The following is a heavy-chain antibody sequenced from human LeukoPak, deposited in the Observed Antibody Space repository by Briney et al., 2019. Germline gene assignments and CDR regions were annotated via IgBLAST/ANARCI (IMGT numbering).Heavy chain of an antibody. Sequence: GGSLRLSCAASGFTFSSYALHWVRQAPGKGLEWVAVISYDGSNKYYADSVKGRFTISRDNSKNTLYLQMNSLRAEDTAVYYCARAPGYDLYDYWGQGTLVTVSS. V-gene: IGHV3-30-3*01. CDR2: ISYDGSNK. J-gene: IGHJ4*02. CDR1: GFTFSSYA. CDR3: ARAPGYDLYDY. D-gene: IGHD5-12*01.